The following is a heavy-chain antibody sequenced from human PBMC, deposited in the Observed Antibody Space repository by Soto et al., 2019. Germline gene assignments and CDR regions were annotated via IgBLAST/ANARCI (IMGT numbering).Heavy chain of an antibody. CDR2: IYPGDSDT. CDR1: GYSLTTYW. CDR3: ARHSGYSSGWKYNYYGMDV. Sequence: PGESLKISCKGVGYSLTTYWIEWVRQMPGKGLELMGIIYPGDSDTRYRPSFQGQVTISADKSIGTAYLQWDSLKASDTAMYYCARHSGYSSGWKYNYYGMDVWGQGTTVTVSS. V-gene: IGHV5-51*01. J-gene: IGHJ6*02. D-gene: IGHD6-19*01.